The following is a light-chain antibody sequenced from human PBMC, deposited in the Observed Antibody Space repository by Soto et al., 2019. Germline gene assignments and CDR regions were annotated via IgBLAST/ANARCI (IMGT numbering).Light chain of an antibody. Sequence: AIQMTQSRPSLSASLGDRVTITCRASQGIRNDLGWYQQKPGSAPRLLIYAASTLQSGVPSRFSGSGSGTDFTLTISSLQPEDFATYYCLQDYSFPWTFGQGTKVDIK. CDR2: AAS. J-gene: IGKJ1*01. V-gene: IGKV1-6*01. CDR3: LQDYSFPWT. CDR1: QGIRND.